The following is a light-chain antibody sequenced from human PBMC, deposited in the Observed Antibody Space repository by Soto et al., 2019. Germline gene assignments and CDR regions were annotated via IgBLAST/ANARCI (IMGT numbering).Light chain of an antibody. CDR1: QSVTNRY. CDR2: GAS. J-gene: IGKJ1*01. Sequence: EIVLTQSPGTLSLSPGERATLSCRASQSVTNRYLAWYQQKPGQAPRLLIYGASIRATGIPDRFSGSGSGTDFTLTISGLEPEDFAVYYCQQYDNSPLWTFGQGTKVEIK. V-gene: IGKV3-20*01. CDR3: QQYDNSPLWT.